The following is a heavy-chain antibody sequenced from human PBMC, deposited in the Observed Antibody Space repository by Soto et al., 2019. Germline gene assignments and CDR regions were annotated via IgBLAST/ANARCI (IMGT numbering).Heavy chain of an antibody. Sequence: QVQLVQSGAEVKKPGSSVKVSCKASGGTFSSYAISWVRQAPGQGLEWMGGIIPTFDTANYAQKFQGRVSITADESTSTAHMELSSLRSEDTAVYYCASSRDIVVVVTDPTREDLYYGMDVWGQGTTVTVSS. D-gene: IGHD2-15*01. CDR3: ASSRDIVVVVTDPTREDLYYGMDV. J-gene: IGHJ6*02. CDR2: IIPTFDTA. V-gene: IGHV1-69*01. CDR1: GGTFSSYA.